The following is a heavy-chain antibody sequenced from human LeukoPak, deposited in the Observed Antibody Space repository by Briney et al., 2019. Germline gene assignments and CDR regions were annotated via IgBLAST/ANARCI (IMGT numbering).Heavy chain of an antibody. D-gene: IGHD2-21*01. J-gene: IGHJ4*02. V-gene: IGHV4-34*01. CDR1: AVSFSGNY. CDR2: IYQSKYT. CDR3: ARIRCSPGDDSCYNY. Sequence: PSETLSLTCGVRAVSFSGNYWSWIRPSPGKRLEWIGEIYQSKYTTYNPSLKSRVTISADTSVNQLSLRVTSVTAADTAIYYCARIRCSPGDDSCYNYWGRGTLVTVSS.